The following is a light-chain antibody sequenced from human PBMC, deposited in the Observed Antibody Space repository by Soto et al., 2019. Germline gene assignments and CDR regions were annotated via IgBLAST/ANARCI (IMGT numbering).Light chain of an antibody. CDR3: LQYNSDPWT. J-gene: IGKJ1*01. Sequence: DIQMTQSPFTLSASVGDRVTITCRASQSFSSWLAWYQQKPGKAPNLLIYKASNLERGVPSRFSGSGSGTEFTLSISSLQPDDFASYYCLQYNSDPWTFGQGTKVDIK. CDR1: QSFSSW. CDR2: KAS. V-gene: IGKV1-5*03.